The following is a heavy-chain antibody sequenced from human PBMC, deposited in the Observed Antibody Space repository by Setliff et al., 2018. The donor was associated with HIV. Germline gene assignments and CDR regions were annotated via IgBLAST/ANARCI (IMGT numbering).Heavy chain of an antibody. CDR1: GGYIGTYR. Sequence: KPSETLSLTCAVSGGYIGTYRWNWIRQTPGKGLEWIGFISYSGTTDYNPSLKSRVTISVDTSKNQFSLKLTSVTAADTAVYYCARRTSPPSGTYSQYYMDVWGRGTTVTVSS. J-gene: IGHJ6*03. V-gene: IGHV4-59*08. D-gene: IGHD1-26*01. CDR3: ARRTSPPSGTYSQYYMDV. CDR2: ISYSGTT.